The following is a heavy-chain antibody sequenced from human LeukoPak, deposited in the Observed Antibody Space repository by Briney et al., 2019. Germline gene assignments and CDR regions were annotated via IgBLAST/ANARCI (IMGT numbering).Heavy chain of an antibody. V-gene: IGHV3-23*01. CDR1: GFTFSSYA. D-gene: IGHD2-2*01. CDR3: AKAPGYCSSTSCTRDY. CDR2: ISGSDDTT. J-gene: IGHJ4*02. Sequence: GGSLRLSCAASGFTFSSYAMTWVRQAPGKGLEWASTISGSDDTTYYADSVKGRFTISRDNSKNTLFPQMNSLRAEDTAIYYCAKAPGYCSSTSCTRDYWGQGTLVTVSS.